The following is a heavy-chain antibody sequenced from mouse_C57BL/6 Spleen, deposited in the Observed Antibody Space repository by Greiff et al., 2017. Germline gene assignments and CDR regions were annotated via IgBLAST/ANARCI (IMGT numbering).Heavy chain of an antibody. CDR1: GFTFSSYG. Sequence: EVKLVESGGDLVKPGGSLKLSCAASGFTFSSYGMSWVRQTPDKRLEWVATISSGGSYTYYPDSVKGRFTIARDTATNTLYLQMSSLKSEDTAMYYCARQQSECPPSTYNAMDYRGQGTSVPV. D-gene: IGHD2-10*02. CDR2: ISSGGSYT. V-gene: IGHV5-6*01. CDR3: ARQQSECPPSTYNAMDY. J-gene: IGHJ4*01.